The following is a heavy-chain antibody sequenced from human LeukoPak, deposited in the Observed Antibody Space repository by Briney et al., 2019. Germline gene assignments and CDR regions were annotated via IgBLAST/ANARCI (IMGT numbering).Heavy chain of an antibody. D-gene: IGHD6-13*01. CDR2: INAGNGNT. V-gene: IGHV1-3*01. Sequence: ASVKVSCKASGYTFTSYAMHWVRQAPGQRLEWMGWINAGNGNTKYSQKFQGRVTITRDTSASTAYMELSSLRSEDTAVYYCARTDGYSSSWYHFDYWGQGTLVTVSS. CDR3: ARTDGYSSSWYHFDY. J-gene: IGHJ4*02. CDR1: GYTFTSYA.